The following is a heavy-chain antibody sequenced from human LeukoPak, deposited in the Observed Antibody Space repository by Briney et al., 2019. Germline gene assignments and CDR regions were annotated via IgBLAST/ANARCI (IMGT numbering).Heavy chain of an antibody. Sequence: PGGSLRLSCAASGFTFSNHYMGWMRQAPGKGLEWVSYTDFGGGDRFYADSVQGRFTISRDNGKNSLYLQMDSLRAEDTAVYYCARAFHPTGFYFGMDVWGQGTTVIVSS. V-gene: IGHV3-11*01. J-gene: IGHJ6*02. CDR3: ARAFHPTGFYFGMDV. CDR2: TDFGGGDR. D-gene: IGHD1-14*01. CDR1: GFTFSNHY.